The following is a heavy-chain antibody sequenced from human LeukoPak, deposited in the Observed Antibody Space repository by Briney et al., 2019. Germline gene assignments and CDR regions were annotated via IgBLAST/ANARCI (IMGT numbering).Heavy chain of an antibody. CDR2: INSNGSST. Sequence: GGSLRLSCAASGFTLSSYWMHWVRQPPGKGLVWVSRINSNGSSTSYADSVKGRFTVSRDNAKNTLYLQMSSLRAEDTAVYFCARGSYYSFSDCWGQGTLVTVSS. CDR3: ARGSYYSFSDC. D-gene: IGHD1-26*01. J-gene: IGHJ4*02. CDR1: GFTLSSYW. V-gene: IGHV3-74*01.